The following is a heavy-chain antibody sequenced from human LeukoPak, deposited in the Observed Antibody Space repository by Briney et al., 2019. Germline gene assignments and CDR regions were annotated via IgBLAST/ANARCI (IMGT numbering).Heavy chain of an antibody. CDR3: ARDSGSHSPYFDY. Sequence: SVKVSCKASGGTFSSYAISWVRQAPGQGLEWMGRIIPIFGIANYAQKFQGRVAITADKSTSTAYMELSSLRSEDTAVYYCARDSGSHSPYFDYWGQGTLVTVSS. D-gene: IGHD1-26*01. CDR1: GGTFSSYA. V-gene: IGHV1-69*04. CDR2: IIPIFGIA. J-gene: IGHJ4*02.